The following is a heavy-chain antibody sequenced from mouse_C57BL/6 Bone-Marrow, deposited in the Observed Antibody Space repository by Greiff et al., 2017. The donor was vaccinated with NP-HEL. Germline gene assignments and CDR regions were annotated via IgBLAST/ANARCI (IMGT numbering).Heavy chain of an antibody. V-gene: IGHV5-4*01. CDR2: ISDGGSYT. CDR1: GFTFSSYA. J-gene: IGHJ2*01. D-gene: IGHD1-3*01. CDR3: ARDRGSSDFDY. Sequence: EVQGVESGGGLVKPGGSLKLSCAASGFTFSSYAMSWVRQTPETRLEWVATISDGGSYTYYPDTVKGRFTISRDNAKNNLYLQMSHLKSEDTAMYYCARDRGSSDFDYWGQGTTLTVSS.